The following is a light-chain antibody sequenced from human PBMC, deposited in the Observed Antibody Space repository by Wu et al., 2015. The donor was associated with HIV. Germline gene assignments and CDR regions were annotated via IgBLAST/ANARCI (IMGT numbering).Light chain of an antibody. V-gene: IGKV3-20*01. CDR1: QSVRNNY. CDR3: QQYGSSPQT. J-gene: IGKJ1*01. Sequence: EIVLTQSPGTLSLSPGERATLSCRASQSVRNNYLAWYQQKPGQAPRLLIYGASSRATGIPDRFSGSGSGTDFTLSISRLEPEDFAVYSCQQYGSSPQTFGQGTKVEIK. CDR2: GAS.